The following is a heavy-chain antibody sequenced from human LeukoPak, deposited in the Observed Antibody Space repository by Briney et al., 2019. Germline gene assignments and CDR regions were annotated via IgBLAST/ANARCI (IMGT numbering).Heavy chain of an antibody. CDR1: GYTFTGYY. V-gene: IGHV1-2*04. J-gene: IGHJ6*02. CDR2: INPNSGGT. D-gene: IGHD2-15*01. Sequence: EASVKVPCKASGYTFTGYYMHWVRQAPGQGLEWMGWINPNSGGTNYAQKFQGWVTMTRDTSISTAYMELSRLRSDDTAVYYCARDVVGRGYCSGGTCFPDYYGMDVWGQGTTVTVSS. CDR3: ARDVVGRGYCSGGTCFPDYYGMDV.